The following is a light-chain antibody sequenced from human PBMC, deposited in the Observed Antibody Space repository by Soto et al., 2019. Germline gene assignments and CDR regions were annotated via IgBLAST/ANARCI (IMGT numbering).Light chain of an antibody. Sequence: DIQMTQSPSTLSASLGERVTITCRASQSISSWLAWYQQKPGKAPKLLIYKSSSLESGVASMFSGSGSGTEFTITISSLQPDDFATYYRHQYNSYWTFGQGTKVDIK. V-gene: IGKV1-5*03. CDR3: HQYNSYWT. J-gene: IGKJ1*01. CDR1: QSISSW. CDR2: KSS.